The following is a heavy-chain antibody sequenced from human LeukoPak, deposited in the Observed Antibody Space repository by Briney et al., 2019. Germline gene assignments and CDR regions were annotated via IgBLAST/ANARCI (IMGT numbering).Heavy chain of an antibody. CDR3: AKDPGSGYSLDFDY. Sequence: PGRSLRLSCAASGFTFSSYAMSWVRQAPGKGLEWVSGISGSGGSTYYADSVKGRFTISRDNSKNTQYLQMNSLRAEDTAVYYCAKDPGSGYSLDFDYWGQGTLVTVSS. D-gene: IGHD3-22*01. J-gene: IGHJ4*02. CDR2: ISGSGGST. CDR1: GFTFSSYA. V-gene: IGHV3-23*01.